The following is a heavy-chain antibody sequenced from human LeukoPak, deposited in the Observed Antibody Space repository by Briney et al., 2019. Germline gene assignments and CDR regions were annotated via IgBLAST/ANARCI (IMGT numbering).Heavy chain of an antibody. Sequence: SETLSLTCTVSGGSISGHYWNWIRQPPGKGLEWTGYIYYSGSTHYNPSLKSRVTISVDTSMNQFSLKLSSVTAADTAVYYCARRSGYSSSEDYWGQGTLVTVSS. CDR2: IYYSGST. J-gene: IGHJ4*02. CDR3: ARRSGYSSSEDY. CDR1: GGSISGHY. V-gene: IGHV4-59*08. D-gene: IGHD3-22*01.